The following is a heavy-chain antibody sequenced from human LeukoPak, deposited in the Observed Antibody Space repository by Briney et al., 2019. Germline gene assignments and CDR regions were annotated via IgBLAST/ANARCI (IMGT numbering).Heavy chain of an antibody. CDR1: GFTFTTYW. Sequence: GGSLRLSCAASGFTFTTYWMSWVRQAPGKGLEWVANIKQDGNEKYYVDSVKGRFTISRDNAENSLFLQMNSLRAEDTAMYYCARYSQTYTMIGAWGQGTLVTVSS. CDR3: ARYSQTYTMIGA. CDR2: IKQDGNEK. V-gene: IGHV3-7*01. D-gene: IGHD3-22*01. J-gene: IGHJ5*02.